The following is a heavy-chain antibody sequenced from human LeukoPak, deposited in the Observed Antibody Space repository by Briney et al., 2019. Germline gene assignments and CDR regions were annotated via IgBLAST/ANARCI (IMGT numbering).Heavy chain of an antibody. V-gene: IGHV4-59*01. CDR3: ARSRHSYGSSGFPHY. Sequence: SETLSLTCTVSGGSISSYYWSWIRQPPGKGLEWTGYIHYSGSTHYNPSLKSRVTISVDTSKNQVSLKLRSVTAADTAVYYCARSRHSYGSSGFPHYWGQGTLVTVSS. D-gene: IGHD3-22*01. CDR1: GGSISSYY. J-gene: IGHJ4*02. CDR2: IHYSGST.